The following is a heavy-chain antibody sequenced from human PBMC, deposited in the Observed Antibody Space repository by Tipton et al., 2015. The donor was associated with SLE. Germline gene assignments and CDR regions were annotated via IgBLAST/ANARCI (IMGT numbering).Heavy chain of an antibody. CDR2: ISQNSGSI. V-gene: IGHV3-9*01. CDR3: AKARAPYEFLSGSHFDS. Sequence: SLRLSCAASGFIFDDYAIHWVRQAPGKGLEWVSGISQNSGSIDYADSVKGRFTISRDNAKNSLYLQMNSLRGEDTALYYCAKARAPYEFLSGSHFDSWGQGTLVTVSS. D-gene: IGHD3-3*01. J-gene: IGHJ4*02. CDR1: GFIFDDYA.